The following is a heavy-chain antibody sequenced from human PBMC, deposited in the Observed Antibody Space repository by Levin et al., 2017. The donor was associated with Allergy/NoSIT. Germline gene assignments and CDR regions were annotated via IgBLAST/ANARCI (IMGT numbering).Heavy chain of an antibody. Sequence: GGSLRLSCKASGGTFSSYAISWVRQAPGQGLEWMGRIIPILGIANYAQKFQGRVTITADKSTSTAYMELSSLRSEDTAVYYCARDAPRIAAVAFDPWGQGTLVTVSS. D-gene: IGHD6-13*01. CDR1: GGTFSSYA. J-gene: IGHJ5*02. CDR2: IIPILGIA. CDR3: ARDAPRIAAVAFDP. V-gene: IGHV1-69*04.